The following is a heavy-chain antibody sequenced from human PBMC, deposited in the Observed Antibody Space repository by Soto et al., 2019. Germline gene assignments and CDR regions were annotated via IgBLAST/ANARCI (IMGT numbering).Heavy chain of an antibody. CDR2: IKSKTDGGTT. CDR3: TTFAYYDYIWGSYPERGDY. J-gene: IGHJ4*02. CDR1: GFTFSNAW. D-gene: IGHD3-16*01. V-gene: IGHV3-15*07. Sequence: GGSLRLSCAASGFTFSNAWMNWVRQAPGKGLEWVGRIKSKTDGGTTDYAAPVKGRFTISRDDSKNTLYLQMNSLKTEDTAVYYCTTFAYYDYIWGSYPERGDYWGQGTLVTVSS.